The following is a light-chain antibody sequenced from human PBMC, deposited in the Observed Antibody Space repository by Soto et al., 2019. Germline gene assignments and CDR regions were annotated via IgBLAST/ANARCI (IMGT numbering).Light chain of an antibody. CDR1: QSVSNTY. CDR2: DVS. J-gene: IGKJ3*01. CDR3: QQYGRSAGLFT. Sequence: EIVLTQSPDTLSLSPGERATLSCRASQSVSNTYLAWYQQKPGQAPRLLIYDVSSRATGIPDRFSGSGSGTDFTLTISRLEPEDFAVYYCQQYGRSAGLFTFGPGTKVDIK. V-gene: IGKV3-20*01.